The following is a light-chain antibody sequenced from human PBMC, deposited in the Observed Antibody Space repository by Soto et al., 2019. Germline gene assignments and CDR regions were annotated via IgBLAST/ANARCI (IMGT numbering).Light chain of an antibody. V-gene: IGLV1-44*01. CDR2: SSN. CDR1: SSNIGSNT. Sequence: QSVLTQPPSASGTPGQRVTISCSGGSSNIGSNTVNWYQQLPGTAPTLLIYSSNQRPSGVPDRFSGSKSGTSASLAISGLQSEDEADYYCATWDDSLNDYVFGTGTKLTGL. J-gene: IGLJ1*01. CDR3: ATWDDSLNDYV.